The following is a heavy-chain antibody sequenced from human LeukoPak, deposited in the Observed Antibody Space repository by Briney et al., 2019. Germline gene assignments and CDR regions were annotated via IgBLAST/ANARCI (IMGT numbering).Heavy chain of an antibody. CDR2: ISYDGSNK. J-gene: IGHJ4*02. Sequence: GRSLRLSCAASGFTFSSYAMHWVRQAPGKGLEWVAVISYDGSNKYYADSVKGRFTIPRDNSKNTLYLQMNSLRAEDTAVYYCACGYCSSTSCFVDYWGQRTLVTVSS. V-gene: IGHV3-30-3*01. CDR3: ACGYCSSTSCFVDY. D-gene: IGHD2-2*03. CDR1: GFTFSSYA.